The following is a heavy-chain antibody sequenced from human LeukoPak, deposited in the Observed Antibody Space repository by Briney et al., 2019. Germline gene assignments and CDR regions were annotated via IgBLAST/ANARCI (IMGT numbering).Heavy chain of an antibody. CDR3: ARGGALGTPDYYYYGLDV. D-gene: IGHD7-27*01. CDR2: INPNSGGA. V-gene: IGHV1-2*02. J-gene: IGHJ6*02. CDR1: GYTFTGYY. Sequence: ASVKVSCKASGYTFTGYYMHWARQAPGQGLEWMGWINPNSGGANYAQRFLGRVTMTRDTSISTAYMELNSLRSDDTAVYYCARGGALGTPDYYYYGLDVWGQGTTVTVSS.